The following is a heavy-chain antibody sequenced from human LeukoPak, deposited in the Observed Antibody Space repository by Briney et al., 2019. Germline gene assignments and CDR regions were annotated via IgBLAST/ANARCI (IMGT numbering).Heavy chain of an antibody. V-gene: IGHV5-51*01. CDR3: ARPVGVYQLQWFDP. D-gene: IGHD2-2*01. Sequence: GESLQISCQGSGYDFSTYWIGWVRQMPGKGLEWMGIIYPGDSSTRYSPSFQGQVTISADKSISTTYLQWSSLKASDTAMYYCARPVGVYQLQWFDPWGQGTLVTVSS. CDR2: IYPGDSST. CDR1: GYDFSTYW. J-gene: IGHJ5*02.